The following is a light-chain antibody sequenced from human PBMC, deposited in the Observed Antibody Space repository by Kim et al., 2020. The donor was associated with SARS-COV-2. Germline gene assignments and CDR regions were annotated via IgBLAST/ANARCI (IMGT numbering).Light chain of an antibody. Sequence: DIQMTQSPSSVSASVGDRVTITCRASQGISVWLAWYQQKPGKIPEVVIYDASKLQTGVPSRFSGSGSGTHFTLTISSLQPEDFGTYYCQQAKSFPLTFGGGTKLEI. V-gene: IGKV1-12*01. CDR3: QQAKSFPLT. CDR2: DAS. J-gene: IGKJ4*01. CDR1: QGISVW.